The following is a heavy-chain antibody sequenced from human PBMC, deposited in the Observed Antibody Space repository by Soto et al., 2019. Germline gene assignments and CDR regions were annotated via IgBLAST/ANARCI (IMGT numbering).Heavy chain of an antibody. CDR3: ARGPGGGKQWLVGYYYYYMDV. D-gene: IGHD6-19*01. Sequence: QVQLVQSGAEVKKPGASVKVSCKASGYTFTSYDINWVRQATGQGLEWMGWMNPNSGNTGYAQKFQGRVTMTRNTSISTAYMELSSLRSEDTAVYYCARGPGGGKQWLVGYYYYYMDVWGKGTTVTVSS. V-gene: IGHV1-8*01. CDR1: GYTFTSYD. J-gene: IGHJ6*03. CDR2: MNPNSGNT.